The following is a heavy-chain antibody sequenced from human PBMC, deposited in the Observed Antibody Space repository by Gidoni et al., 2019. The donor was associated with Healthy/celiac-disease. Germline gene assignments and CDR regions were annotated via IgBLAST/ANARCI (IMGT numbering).Heavy chain of an antibody. CDR3: ARGPGWGVDY. CDR1: GGSFSGYY. V-gene: IGHV4-34*01. D-gene: IGHD7-27*01. CDR2: INHSGST. J-gene: IGHJ4*02. Sequence: QVQLQQWGAGLLKPSETLSLTCAVYGGSFSGYYWSWIRQPPGKGLEWIGEINHSGSTNYNPSLKSRVTISVDTSKNQFSLKLSSVTAADTAVYYCARGPGWGVDYWGQGTLVTVSS.